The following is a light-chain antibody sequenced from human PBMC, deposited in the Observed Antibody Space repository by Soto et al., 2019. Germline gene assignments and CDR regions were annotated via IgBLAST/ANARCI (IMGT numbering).Light chain of an antibody. CDR1: SSDVGKYNL. CDR2: DVT. Sequence: QSALTQPASVSGSPGQSITISCSGTSSDVGKYNLVSWYRQHPGEAPKLIVFDVTKRPSGVSDRFSGSKSGNTASLTVSGLQAEDEADYYCSSYIGGSVGVFGGGTKVTVL. J-gene: IGLJ3*02. V-gene: IGLV2-23*02. CDR3: SSYIGGSVGV.